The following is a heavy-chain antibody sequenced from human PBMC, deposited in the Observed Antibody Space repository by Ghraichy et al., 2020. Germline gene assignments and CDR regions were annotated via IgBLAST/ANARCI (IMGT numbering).Heavy chain of an antibody. D-gene: IGHD2-2*01. CDR2: INQDGSER. CDR3: ARVYCSSPSCYDYGLDV. CDR1: GFRFSDYW. V-gene: IGHV3-7*01. J-gene: IGHJ6*02. Sequence: GGSLRLSCAASGFRFSDYWMSWVRQAPGKGLEWVANINQDGSERPSEDSLRGRFSISRDYAKNSLFLEMNSLTGEDSAVYYCARVYCSSPSCYDYGLDVWGQGTTVTVSS.